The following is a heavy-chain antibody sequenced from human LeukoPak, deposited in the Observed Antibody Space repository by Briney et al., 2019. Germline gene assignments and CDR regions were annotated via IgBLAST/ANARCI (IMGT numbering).Heavy chain of an antibody. CDR2: VSGSGSNT. Sequence: GGSLRLSCAASGFTFRSYAVSWVRQAPGKGLEWVSAVSGSGSNTYYADSVRGRFTISRDNSKNTLYLQMNSLRAEDTAVYYCAKDLIEGGYYHETYNWGQGTLVTVSS. V-gene: IGHV3-23*01. J-gene: IGHJ4*02. D-gene: IGHD3-22*01. CDR1: GFTFRSYA. CDR3: AKDLIEGGYYHETYN.